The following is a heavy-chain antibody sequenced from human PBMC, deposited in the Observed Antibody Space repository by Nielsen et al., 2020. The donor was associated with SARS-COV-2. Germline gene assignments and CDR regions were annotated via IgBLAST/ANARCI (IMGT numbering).Heavy chain of an antibody. CDR2: ISYDGDKE. CDR1: GFTFDING. D-gene: IGHD2-8*01. Sequence: GGSLRLSCAASGFTFDINGMLWVRQAPGKGLEWVALISYDGDKEYYADSVQGRFSISRDNSKNTLFLQMNSLRPEDTSVYYCVRSYFRGAFDFWGQGTMVTVSS. J-gene: IGHJ3*01. V-gene: IGHV3-30*03. CDR3: VRSYFRGAFDF.